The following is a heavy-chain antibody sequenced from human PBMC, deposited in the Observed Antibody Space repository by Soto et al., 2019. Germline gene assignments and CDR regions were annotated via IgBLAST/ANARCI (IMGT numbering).Heavy chain of an antibody. CDR2: INSDGSRT. V-gene: IGHV3-74*01. Sequence: EVQLVESGGGLVQPGGSLRLPCAASGFTFSSYWMHWVRQAPGKGLVWVSRINSDGSRTTYADSVKGRFTISRDNAKNMLHLQMNSLRAEDTAVYYCARALTYYYDIDYWGQGTLVTVSS. D-gene: IGHD3-22*01. CDR1: GFTFSSYW. CDR3: ARALTYYYDIDY. J-gene: IGHJ4*02.